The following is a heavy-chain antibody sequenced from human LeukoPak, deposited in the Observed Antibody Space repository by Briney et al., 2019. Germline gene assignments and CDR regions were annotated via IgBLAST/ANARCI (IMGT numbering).Heavy chain of an antibody. Sequence: GGSPRLSCAASGFTFSDYNMNWVRQAPGKGLEWVSYITNGGSTIHHADSVKGRFTISRDNAKKTLYLQMNSLRAEDTAVYYCARSIGLTGGGVDVWGQGTTVTVSS. CDR2: ITNGGSTI. CDR3: ARSIGLTGGGVDV. D-gene: IGHD3-9*01. CDR1: GFTFSDYN. J-gene: IGHJ6*02. V-gene: IGHV3-11*01.